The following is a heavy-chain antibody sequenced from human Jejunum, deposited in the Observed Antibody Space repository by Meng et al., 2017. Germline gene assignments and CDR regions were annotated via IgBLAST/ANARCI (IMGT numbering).Heavy chain of an antibody. CDR1: GFTFTSNW. J-gene: IGHJ4*02. Sequence: GGSLRLSCAASGFTFTSNWITWVRQAPGKGLEWVANIKEDGGENYCVDSVKGRFTISRDNAKNSLCLQMNSQRAEDTAVYCCASIRRGYSYFDYWGQGALVTVSS. CDR3: ASIRRGYSYFDY. CDR2: IKEDGGEN. V-gene: IGHV3-7*01. D-gene: IGHD3-10*01.